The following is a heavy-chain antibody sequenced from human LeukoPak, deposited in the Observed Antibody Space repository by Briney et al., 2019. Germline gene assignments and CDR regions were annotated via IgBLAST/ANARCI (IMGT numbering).Heavy chain of an antibody. CDR1: GFTFSSYA. Sequence: PGGSLRLSCPASGFTFSSYAMSWVRQAPGKGLEWVSTISGGGDVTYYADSVKGRFTISRDNSKNTLYLQMNSLRAEDTAVYYCARGGYCSGGSCKYYFDYWGQGTLVTVSS. CDR3: ARGGYCSGGSCKYYFDY. D-gene: IGHD2-15*01. V-gene: IGHV3-23*01. CDR2: ISGGGDVT. J-gene: IGHJ4*02.